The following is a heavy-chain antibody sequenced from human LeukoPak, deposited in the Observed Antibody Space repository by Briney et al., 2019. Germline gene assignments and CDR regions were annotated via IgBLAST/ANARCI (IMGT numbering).Heavy chain of an antibody. D-gene: IGHD6-13*01. CDR3: ARDTIREAGDFDY. CDR1: GFTFSSYW. J-gene: IGHJ4*02. Sequence: GGSLRLSCTASGFTFSSYWMHWVRQAPGKGLVWVSRIRSDGSYTTYADSVKGRFTISRDNAKNTLYLQMNSLRAEDTAVYYCARDTIREAGDFDYWGQGILVTVSS. CDR2: IRSDGSYT. V-gene: IGHV3-74*01.